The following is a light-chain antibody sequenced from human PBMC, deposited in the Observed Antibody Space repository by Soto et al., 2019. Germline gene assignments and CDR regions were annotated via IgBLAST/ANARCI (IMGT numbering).Light chain of an antibody. V-gene: IGKV1-16*01. J-gene: IGKJ1*01. Sequence: DIQMTQSPPSLSASVGDRVTITCRARQGINNSLAWFQQQPVKAPKPLIFATSSLHSGVPSRFSGSGSGTEFTLTITHLQPEDFVAYFCQQYNSYPWTFDQGTKV. CDR3: QQYNSYPWT. CDR2: ATS. CDR1: QGINNS.